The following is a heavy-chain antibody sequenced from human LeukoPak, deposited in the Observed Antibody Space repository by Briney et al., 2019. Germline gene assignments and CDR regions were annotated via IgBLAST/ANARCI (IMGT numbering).Heavy chain of an antibody. V-gene: IGHV4-59*12. CDR3: ARYGGGHYDSSGYH. CDR1: GGSISSYY. D-gene: IGHD3-22*01. J-gene: IGHJ5*02. Sequence: SETLSLACTVSGGSISSYYWSWIRQPPGKGLEWIGYIYYSGSTNYNPSLKSRVTISVDTSKNQFSLKLSSVTAADTAVYYCARYGGGHYDSSGYHWGQGTLVTVSS. CDR2: IYYSGST.